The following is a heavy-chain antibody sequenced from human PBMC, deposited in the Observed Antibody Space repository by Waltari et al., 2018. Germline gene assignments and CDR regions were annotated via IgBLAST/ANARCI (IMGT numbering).Heavy chain of an antibody. CDR1: GGTFRSYA. Sequence: QVQLVQSGAEVKKPGSSVKVSCQASGGTFRSYAISWVRQAPGQGLEWMGGISPILGTANYAQKFQGRVTITADESTSTAYMELSSLRSEDTAVYYCARDRGYDISPSPYYGMDVWGQGTTVTVSS. D-gene: IGHD3-9*01. CDR2: ISPILGTA. J-gene: IGHJ6*02. V-gene: IGHV1-69*13. CDR3: ARDRGYDISPSPYYGMDV.